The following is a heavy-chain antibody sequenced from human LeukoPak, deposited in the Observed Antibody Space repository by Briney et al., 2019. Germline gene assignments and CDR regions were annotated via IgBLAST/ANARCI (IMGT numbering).Heavy chain of an antibody. D-gene: IGHD2-15*01. CDR1: GFTFSGYS. V-gene: IGHV4-38-2*02. J-gene: IGHJ4*02. Sequence: PGGSLRLSCAASGFTFSGYSMNWIRQPPGKGLEWIGSIYYSGSTYYDPSLKSRVTISVDTSKNQFSLKLSSVTAADTAVYYCARDILRAAVQFDYWGQGTLVTVSS. CDR3: ARDILRAAVQFDY. CDR2: IYYSGST.